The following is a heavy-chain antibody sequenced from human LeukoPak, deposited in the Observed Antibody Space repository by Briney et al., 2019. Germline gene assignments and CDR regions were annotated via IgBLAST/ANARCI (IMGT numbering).Heavy chain of an antibody. D-gene: IGHD3-3*01. CDR1: GGSISSYY. V-gene: IGHV4-59*01. Sequence: PSETLSLTCTVSGGSISSYYWSWIRQPPGKGLEWIGYIYYSGSTNYNPSLKSRVTISVDTSKNQFSLKLSSVTAADTAVYYCARGFPAPYHDFWNGYYYYYGMDVWGQGTTVTVSS. CDR2: IYYSGST. J-gene: IGHJ6*02. CDR3: ARGFPAPYHDFWNGYYYYYGMDV.